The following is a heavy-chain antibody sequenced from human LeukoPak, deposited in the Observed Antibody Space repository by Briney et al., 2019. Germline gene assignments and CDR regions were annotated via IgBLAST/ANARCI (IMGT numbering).Heavy chain of an antibody. J-gene: IGHJ4*02. Sequence: ASVKVSCKASGGTFSSYAISWARQAPGQGLEWMGGIIPIFGTANYAQKYQGRVTITADKSASTAYMELSSLRSEDTAVYYCARWGDITIFGVGPFDYWGQGTLVTVSS. CDR3: ARWGDITIFGVGPFDY. CDR1: GGTFSSYA. D-gene: IGHD3-3*01. CDR2: IIPIFGTA. V-gene: IGHV1-69*06.